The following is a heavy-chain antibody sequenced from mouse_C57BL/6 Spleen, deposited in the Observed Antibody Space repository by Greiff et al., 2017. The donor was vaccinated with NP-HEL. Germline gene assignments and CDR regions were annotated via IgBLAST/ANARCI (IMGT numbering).Heavy chain of an antibody. J-gene: IGHJ4*01. CDR2: IYPRSGNT. V-gene: IGHV1-81*01. D-gene: IGHD1-1*01. CDR1: GYTFTSYG. CDR3: AVITTVVEGGYYAMDY. Sequence: VQLQQSGAELARPGASVKLSCKASGYTFTSYGISSVKQRTGQGLEWIGVIYPRSGNTYYNEKFKGKATLTADKSSSTAYMELRSLTSEDSAVYFWAVITTVVEGGYYAMDYWGQGTSVTVSS.